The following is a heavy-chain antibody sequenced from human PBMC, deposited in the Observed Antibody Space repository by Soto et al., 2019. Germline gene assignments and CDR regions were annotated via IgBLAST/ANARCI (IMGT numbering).Heavy chain of an antibody. CDR1: VYTYTSYV. J-gene: IGHJ6*02. V-gene: IGHV1-8*01. D-gene: IGHD1-26*01. CDR3: AGGGVGATTLTYGMDV. CDR2: MNPNSGNT. Sequence: GXSVKVSCKASVYTYTSYVFNWVRQATGQALEWVGWMNPNSGNTSFAQKFQGRVTMTRKTSISVTYMELSGLRYVVTDVYFCAGGGVGATTLTYGMDVWGQGTTVTVSS.